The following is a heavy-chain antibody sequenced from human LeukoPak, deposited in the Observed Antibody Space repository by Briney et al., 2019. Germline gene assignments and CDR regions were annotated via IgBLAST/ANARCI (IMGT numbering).Heavy chain of an antibody. Sequence: GGSLRLSCAASGFTFSSYSVNWVRQAPGKGLEWVSSISSSSSYIYYADSVKGRFTISRDNAKNSLYLQMNSLRAEDTAVYYCARVWGYSGYDYWPPDYYYMDVWGKGTTVTVSS. CDR2: ISSSSSYI. CDR3: ARVWGYSGYDYWPPDYYYMDV. D-gene: IGHD5-12*01. CDR1: GFTFSSYS. J-gene: IGHJ6*03. V-gene: IGHV3-21*01.